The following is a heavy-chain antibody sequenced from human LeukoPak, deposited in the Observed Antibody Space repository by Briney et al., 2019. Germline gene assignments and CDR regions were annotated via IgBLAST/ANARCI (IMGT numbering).Heavy chain of an antibody. D-gene: IGHD4-17*01. CDR3: ATGGDYVYAFDI. J-gene: IGHJ3*02. V-gene: IGHV1-24*01. CDR1: GYTLTELS. CDR2: FDPEDGET. Sequence: GASVNVSCTFSGYTLTELSMHWVRQAPGKGLEWVGGFDPEDGETIYAQKFRGRVTMTEDTSTDTAYMKLSSLRSEDTAVYYCATGGDYVYAFDIWGQGTMVTVSS.